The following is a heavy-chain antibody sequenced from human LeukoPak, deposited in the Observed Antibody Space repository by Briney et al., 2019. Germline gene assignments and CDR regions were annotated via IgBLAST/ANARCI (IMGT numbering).Heavy chain of an antibody. CDR2: INQDGSAG. CDR3: ARGSHDISGSRYFFDY. CDR1: GFTFRSFW. J-gene: IGHJ4*02. D-gene: IGHD3-22*01. V-gene: IGHV3-7*01. Sequence: GGSLRLSCAASGFTFRSFWMSWVRQAPGKGLEWVANINQDGSAGYFVDSVKGRFTISRDNAMPSLYLHMDSLRAEDTGIYFCARGSHDISGSRYFFDYWGQGTLVTVSS.